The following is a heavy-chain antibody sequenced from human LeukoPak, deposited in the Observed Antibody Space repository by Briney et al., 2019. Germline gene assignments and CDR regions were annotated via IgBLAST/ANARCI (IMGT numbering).Heavy chain of an antibody. Sequence: PGRSLRLSCAASGFTVSSNYMSWVRQAPGKGLEWVSVIYSGGSTYYADSVKGRFTISRDNSKNTLYLQMNSLRAEDTAVYYCARKNRLTGTTGYWGQGTLVTVSS. CDR2: IYSGGST. V-gene: IGHV3-66*01. CDR1: GFTVSSNY. J-gene: IGHJ4*02. CDR3: ARKNRLTGTTGY. D-gene: IGHD1-20*01.